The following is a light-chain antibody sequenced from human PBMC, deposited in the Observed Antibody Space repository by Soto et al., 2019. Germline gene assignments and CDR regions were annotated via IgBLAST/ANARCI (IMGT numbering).Light chain of an antibody. V-gene: IGKV3-15*01. CDR3: QQYNNLPPDT. CDR2: GAS. J-gene: IGKJ2*01. CDR1: QSVNNN. Sequence: EIILTQSPASLSVSPGERATLSCRGSQSVNNNLAWYQQKPGQAPRLLIYGASTRATGIPGRFRGSGSGTDSTLTITSLQSEDFAVYFCQQYNNLPPDTFGQGTKLEIK.